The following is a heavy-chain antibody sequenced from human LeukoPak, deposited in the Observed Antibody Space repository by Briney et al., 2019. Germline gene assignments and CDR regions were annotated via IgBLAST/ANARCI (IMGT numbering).Heavy chain of an antibody. CDR2: IYNGDST. CDR3: ARASQWLAFDY. J-gene: IGHJ4*02. Sequence: PGGSLRLSCVVSGFTVSTSHMNWVRQAPGKGPEWVSTIYNGDSTSYGDSVKGRFAISRDNSKSALYLDMNSLRPGDTAVYYCARASQWLAFDYWGQGTLVTVSS. CDR1: GFTVSTSH. D-gene: IGHD6-19*01. V-gene: IGHV3-53*01.